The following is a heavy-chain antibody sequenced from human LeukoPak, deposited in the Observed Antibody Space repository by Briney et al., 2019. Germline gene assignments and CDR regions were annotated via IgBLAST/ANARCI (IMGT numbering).Heavy chain of an antibody. V-gene: IGHV3-30*02. Sequence: GGSLRLSCAASGFTFSNYGMDWVRQAPGKGLEWVAFIRYDGSNKYYVDSVKGRFTISRDNSKNTLYLQMDSLRAEDTAVYYCARVRTGPLAAAGKKWFDYWGQGTLVTVSS. D-gene: IGHD6-13*01. CDR2: IRYDGSNK. CDR3: ARVRTGPLAAAGKKWFDY. J-gene: IGHJ4*02. CDR1: GFTFSNYG.